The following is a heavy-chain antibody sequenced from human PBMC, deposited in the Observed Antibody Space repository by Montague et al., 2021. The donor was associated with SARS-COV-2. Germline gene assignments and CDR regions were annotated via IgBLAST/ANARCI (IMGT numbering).Heavy chain of an antibody. J-gene: IGHJ4*02. CDR3: AKNKANDGSGPYFDY. Sequence: SLRLSYAASGFTFSNYGMSWVRQALGKGLEWVSHSNKNNGVTHYADSVRGRFTTSRDISKNTLFLQMNSLTAEDTAIYYCAKNKANDGSGPYFDYWGQGTLVTVSS. V-gene: IGHV3-23*01. CDR1: GFTFSNYG. D-gene: IGHD6-19*01. CDR2: SNKNNGVT.